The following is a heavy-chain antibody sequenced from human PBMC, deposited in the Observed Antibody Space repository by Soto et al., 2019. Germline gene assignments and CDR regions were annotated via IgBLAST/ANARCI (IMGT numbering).Heavy chain of an antibody. J-gene: IGHJ3*02. CDR2: ISSNGGST. D-gene: IGHD4-17*01. V-gene: IGHV3-64*01. CDR1: GFTFSSYA. Sequence: EVQLVESGGGLVQPGGSLRLSCAASGFTFSSYAMHWVRQAPGKGLEYVSAISSNGGSTYYANSVKGRFTISRDNSKKTLYLQMGSLRAEDMAVYYCARDGLRQYAFDIWGQGTMVTVSS. CDR3: ARDGLRQYAFDI.